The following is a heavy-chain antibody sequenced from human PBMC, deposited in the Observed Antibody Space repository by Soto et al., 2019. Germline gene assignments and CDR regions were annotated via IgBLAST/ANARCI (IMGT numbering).Heavy chain of an antibody. V-gene: IGHV3-30-3*01. D-gene: IGHD2-15*01. CDR2: ISYDGSNK. J-gene: IGHJ6*02. Sequence: GGSLRLSCAASGFTFSSYAMHWVRQAPGKGLEWVAVISYDGSNKYYADSVKGRFTISRDNSKNTLYLQMNSLRAEDTAVYYCARQKKGGKLLPYGMDVWGQGTTVTVSS. CDR3: ARQKKGGKLLPYGMDV. CDR1: GFTFSSYA.